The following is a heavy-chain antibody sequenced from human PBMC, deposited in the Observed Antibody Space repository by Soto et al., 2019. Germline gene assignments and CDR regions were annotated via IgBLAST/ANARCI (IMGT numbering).Heavy chain of an antibody. Sequence: VGSLRLSCAASGFVFSDFQFNWVCQAPGGGLEWLSSITGTSAFTEYAESIEGRFTISRDNPNKLLFLHMDNLRPEDTAVYYCARDNLAFQGAFDLWGQGTLVTVSS. CDR3: ARDNLAFQGAFDL. CDR2: ITGTSAFT. CDR1: GFVFSDFQ. V-gene: IGHV3-21*01. D-gene: IGHD3-16*01. J-gene: IGHJ4*02.